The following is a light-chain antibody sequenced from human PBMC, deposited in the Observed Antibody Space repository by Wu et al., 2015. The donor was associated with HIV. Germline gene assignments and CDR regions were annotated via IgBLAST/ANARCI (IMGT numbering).Light chain of an antibody. CDR3: QQYNHWPGT. CDR1: QSVNNK. V-gene: IGKV3-15*01. CDR2: GAS. J-gene: IGKJ1*01. Sequence: EVVMRQSSATLSVSPGERATLSCRASQSVNNKLAWYQQKPGQAPRLLIYGASTRATGIPARFSGSGSGTEFTLTISSIQSEDFAMYYCQQYNHWPGTFGQGTRVEIK.